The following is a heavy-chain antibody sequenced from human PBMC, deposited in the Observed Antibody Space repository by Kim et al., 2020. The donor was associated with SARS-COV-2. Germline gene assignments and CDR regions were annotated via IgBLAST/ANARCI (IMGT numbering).Heavy chain of an antibody. J-gene: IGHJ3*02. CDR3: TRVPGTTLDFWDAYDI. CDR1: GFSFSDSA. D-gene: IGHD1-1*01. Sequence: GGSLRLSCAASGFSFSDSAMHWVRQASGKGLEWVGRIRSKANNYATTYAASVKGRFTISRDDSKNAEYLQMNSLKTEDTAVYYCTRVPGTTLDFWDAYDIWGQGTMVTVSS. V-gene: IGHV3-73*01. CDR2: IRSKANNYAT.